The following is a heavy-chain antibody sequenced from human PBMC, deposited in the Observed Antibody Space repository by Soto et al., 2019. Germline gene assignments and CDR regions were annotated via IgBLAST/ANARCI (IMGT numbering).Heavy chain of an antibody. CDR1: GGSISSSY. J-gene: IGHJ6*04. D-gene: IGHD2-2*01. V-gene: IGHV4-59*01. CDR2: IYDGGST. CDR3: AGYCSSSICTEDHYFALEV. Sequence: SETLSLTCTVSGGSISSSYWSWIRQPPGKGLEWLAYIYDGGSTNYNPSLKSRVTISVDTSKKQVSLKLSSVSAPDTARYFCAGYCSSSICTEDHYFALEVWGEGTTVTVSS.